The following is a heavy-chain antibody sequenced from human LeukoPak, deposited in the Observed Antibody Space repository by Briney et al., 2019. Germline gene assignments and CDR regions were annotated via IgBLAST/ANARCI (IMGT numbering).Heavy chain of an antibody. Sequence: ASVKVSCKTSGYTFTSYSITWVRQAPGQGLEWMGWISAYNGNTNYAQKLQGRVTMTTDTSTSTAYMELRSLRSDDTAVYYCARDLSSSSIDYWGQGTLVTVSS. D-gene: IGHD6-6*01. CDR3: ARDLSSSSIDY. CDR2: ISAYNGNT. V-gene: IGHV1-18*01. CDR1: GYTFTSYS. J-gene: IGHJ4*02.